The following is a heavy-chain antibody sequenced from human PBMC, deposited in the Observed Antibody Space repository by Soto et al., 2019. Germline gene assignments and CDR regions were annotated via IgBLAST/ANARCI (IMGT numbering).Heavy chain of an antibody. D-gene: IGHD6-13*01. CDR1: GGSISSGGYY. Sequence: SETLSLTCTVSGGSISSGGYYWSWIRQHPGKGLEWIGYIYYSGSTYYNPSLKSRVTISVDTSKNQFSLKLSSVTAADTAVYYCAREFGGSSWYGMGPGPFDYWGQGTLVTVSS. CDR2: IYYSGST. CDR3: AREFGGSSWYGMGPGPFDY. J-gene: IGHJ4*02. V-gene: IGHV4-31*03.